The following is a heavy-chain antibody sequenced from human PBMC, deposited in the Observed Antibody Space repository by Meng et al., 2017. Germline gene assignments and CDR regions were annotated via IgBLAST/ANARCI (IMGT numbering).Heavy chain of an antibody. Sequence: SETLSLTCTVSGYPISSGYYWGWIRQPPGKGLEWIGSIYHSGSTYYNPSLKSRVTISVDTSKNQFSLKLSSVTATDTAVYYCARRYSSSWYANTYGYYFDYWGQGTLVTVSS. CDR2: IYHSGST. D-gene: IGHD6-13*01. CDR3: ARRYSSSWYANTYGYYFDY. V-gene: IGHV4-38-2*02. CDR1: GYPISSGYY. J-gene: IGHJ4*02.